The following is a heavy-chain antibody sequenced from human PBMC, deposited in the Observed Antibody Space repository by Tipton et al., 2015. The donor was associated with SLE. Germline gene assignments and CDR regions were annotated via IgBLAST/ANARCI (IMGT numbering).Heavy chain of an antibody. Sequence: LSLTCTVSRGSISSNNFFWSWLRQHPGKGLEWIGYIYYSGSAFYNPSLKSRVTMSVDTSKNQFFMRLSSATAADTAVYYCAREVITITDSDAFDIWGQGTMVTVSS. D-gene: IGHD2-21*01. V-gene: IGHV4-31*03. CDR2: IYYSGSA. J-gene: IGHJ3*02. CDR1: RGSISSNNFF. CDR3: AREVITITDSDAFDI.